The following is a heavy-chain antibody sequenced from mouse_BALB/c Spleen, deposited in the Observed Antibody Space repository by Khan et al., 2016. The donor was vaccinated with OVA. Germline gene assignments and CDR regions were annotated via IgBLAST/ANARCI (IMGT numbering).Heavy chain of an antibody. D-gene: IGHD3-1*01. CDR3: VRQLGLRSAWFAY. Sequence: VQLKESGGGLVQPKGSLKLSCAASGFTFNTYAMNWVRQAPGKGLEWVARIRSKSNNYETYYADSVKDRFTISRDDSQSMLYLQMNNLKTEDTAMYYCVRQLGLRSAWFAYWGQGTLVTVSA. CDR2: IRSKSNNYET. V-gene: IGHV10-1*02. CDR1: GFTFNTYA. J-gene: IGHJ3*01.